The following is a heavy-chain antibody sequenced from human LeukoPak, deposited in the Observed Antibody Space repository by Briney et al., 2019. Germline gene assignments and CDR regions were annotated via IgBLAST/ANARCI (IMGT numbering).Heavy chain of an antibody. Sequence: ASVKVCCKASGYTFTSYGISWVRQAPGQGLEWMGWISAYNGNTNYAQKLQGRVTMTTDTSTSTAYMELRSLRSDDTAVYYCARDRSPLGYYDFWSGYYLVYWGQGTLVTVSS. V-gene: IGHV1-18*01. D-gene: IGHD3-3*01. CDR3: ARDRSPLGYYDFWSGYYLVY. CDR2: ISAYNGNT. CDR1: GYTFTSYG. J-gene: IGHJ4*02.